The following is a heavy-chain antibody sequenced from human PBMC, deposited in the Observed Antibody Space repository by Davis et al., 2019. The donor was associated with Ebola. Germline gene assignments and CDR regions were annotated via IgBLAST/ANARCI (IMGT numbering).Heavy chain of an antibody. CDR3: ARDITSSWHRN. J-gene: IGHJ4*02. V-gene: IGHV4-59*01. CDR2: IYYSGST. Sequence: SETLSLTCTVSGGSISSYYWSWIRQPPGKGLEWIGYIYYSGSTNYNPSLKNRVTISVDTSKNQFSLKLSSVTAADTAVYYCARDITSSWHRNWGQGTLVTVSS. CDR1: GGSISSYY. D-gene: IGHD6-13*01.